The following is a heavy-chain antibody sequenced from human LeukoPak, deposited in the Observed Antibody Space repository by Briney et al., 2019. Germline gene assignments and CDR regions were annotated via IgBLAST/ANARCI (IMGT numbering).Heavy chain of an antibody. Sequence: ASVKVSCKASGFTFTSSAVQWVRQARGQRLEWIGWIVVGSGNTNYAQKFQERVTITRDMSTSTAYMELSSLRSEDTAVYYCARDRGNSGSYKIVKYFQHWGQGTLVTVSS. J-gene: IGHJ1*01. CDR2: IVVGSGNT. CDR3: ARDRGNSGSYKIVKYFQH. CDR1: GFTFTSSA. V-gene: IGHV1-58*01. D-gene: IGHD1-26*01.